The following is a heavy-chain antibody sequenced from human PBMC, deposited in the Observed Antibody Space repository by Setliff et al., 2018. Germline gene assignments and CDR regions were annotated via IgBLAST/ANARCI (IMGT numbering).Heavy chain of an antibody. D-gene: IGHD1-1*01. J-gene: IGHJ5*02. Sequence: SETLSLTCVVYEASFSGFYWGWIRQPPGKGLEWVGEVNHSGGTNYNPSLKSRVTISVDTSKNQFSLKVKSVTAADTAVYYCARGPTLLDGPWGQGTQVTAPQ. CDR2: VNHSGGT. V-gene: IGHV4-34*01. CDR3: ARGPTLLDGP. CDR1: EASFSGFY.